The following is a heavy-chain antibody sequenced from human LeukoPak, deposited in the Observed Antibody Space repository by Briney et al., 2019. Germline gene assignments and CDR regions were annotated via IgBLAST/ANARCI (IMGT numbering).Heavy chain of an antibody. D-gene: IGHD2-15*01. CDR1: DGSFSGYY. J-gene: IGHJ4*02. CDR3: ARGKVGGGTYYFDY. CDR2: INHSGST. Sequence: SETLSLTCAVYDGSFSGYYGSWIRQPPGKGLEWIGEINHSGSTNYNPSLKSRVTISVDTSKNQFSLKLSSVTAADTAVYYCARGKVGGGTYYFDYWGQGTLVTVSS. V-gene: IGHV4-34*01.